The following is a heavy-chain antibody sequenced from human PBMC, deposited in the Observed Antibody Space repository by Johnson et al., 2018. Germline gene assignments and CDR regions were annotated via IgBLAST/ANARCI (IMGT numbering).Heavy chain of an antibody. CDR3: AKDGSVRYSSRWSDAFDI. J-gene: IGHJ3*02. CDR1: GFTFSNFG. V-gene: IGHV3-30*18. Sequence: QVQLVQSGGGVVQPGRSLRLSCGASGFTFSNFGMHWVRQAPGKGLEWVADISYDGRNKNYADPVKDRFAISRNNSKNTLYVQMESLRAEDTAVYYCAKDGSVRYSSRWSDAFDIWGPGTMVTVSS. CDR2: ISYDGRNK. D-gene: IGHD3-10*01.